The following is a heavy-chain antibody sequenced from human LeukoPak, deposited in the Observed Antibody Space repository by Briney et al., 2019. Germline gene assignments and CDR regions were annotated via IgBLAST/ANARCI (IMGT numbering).Heavy chain of an antibody. Sequence: GGSLRLSCAGSGFSFTGSGFTFTDAWMSWVRQAPGKGLEWVANIKQDGSEKYYVDSVKGRFTISRDNAKNSLYLQMNSLRAEDTAVYYCARVKGDNWFDPWGQGTLVTVSS. CDR2: IKQDGSEK. J-gene: IGHJ5*02. CDR3: ARVKGDNWFDP. V-gene: IGHV3-7*01. CDR1: GFSFTGSGFTFTDAW.